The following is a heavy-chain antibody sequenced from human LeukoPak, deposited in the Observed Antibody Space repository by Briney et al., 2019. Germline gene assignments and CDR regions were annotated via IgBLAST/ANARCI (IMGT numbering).Heavy chain of an antibody. CDR1: GFTFSNYA. CDR3: AKDTHYDILTGYMDV. CDR2: ISWNSGSI. D-gene: IGHD3-9*01. J-gene: IGHJ6*03. V-gene: IGHV3-9*01. Sequence: GGSLRLSCAASGFTFSNYAMHWVRQAPGKGLEWVSGISWNSGSIGYADSVKGRFTISRDNAKNSLYLQMNSLRAEDTALYYCAKDTHYDILTGYMDVWGKGTTVTISS.